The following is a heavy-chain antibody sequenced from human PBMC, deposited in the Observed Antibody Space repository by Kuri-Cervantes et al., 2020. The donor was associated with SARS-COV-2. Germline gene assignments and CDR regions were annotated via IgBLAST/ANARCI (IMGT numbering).Heavy chain of an antibody. CDR1: GYTFTGYY. CDR2: INPNSGGT. V-gene: IGHV1-2*02. Sequence: ASVKVSCKASGYTFTGYYMHWVRQAPGQGLEWMGWINPNSGGTNYAQKFQGRVTMTRDTSISTAYMEPSSLRSEDTAVYYCASEEIVAVRGKNYYYYYMDVWGKGTTVTVSS. D-gene: IGHD3-22*01. CDR3: ASEEIVAVRGKNYYYYYMDV. J-gene: IGHJ6*03.